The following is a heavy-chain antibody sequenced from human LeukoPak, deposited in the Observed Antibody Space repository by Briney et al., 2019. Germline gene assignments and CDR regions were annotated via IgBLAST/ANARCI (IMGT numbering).Heavy chain of an antibody. D-gene: IGHD2-2*01. Sequence: PSETLSLTCTVSGGSISSCYWSWIRQPPGKGLEWIGYIYYSGSTNYNPSLKSRVTISVDTSKNQFSLKLSSVTAADTAVYYCARDVSSTSPASGWFDPWGQGTLVTVSS. CDR3: ARDVSSTSPASGWFDP. CDR2: IYYSGST. CDR1: GGSISSCY. V-gene: IGHV4-59*01. J-gene: IGHJ5*02.